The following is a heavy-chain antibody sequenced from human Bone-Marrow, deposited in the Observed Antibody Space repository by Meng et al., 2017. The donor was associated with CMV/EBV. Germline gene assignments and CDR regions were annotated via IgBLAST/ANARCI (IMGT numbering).Heavy chain of an antibody. D-gene: IGHD2-21*02. Sequence: SLKISCAASGFTFEDFAMHWVRQTPGEGLEWLSGMSGNTGFIGYADSVKGRFIISRDNAKKTLSLQMDTLRTEDTALYYCVKGGGERVTFDAMDVWGQGTTVTVSS. V-gene: IGHV3-9*01. CDR1: GFTFEDFA. CDR3: VKGGGERVTFDAMDV. CDR2: MSGNTGFI. J-gene: IGHJ6*02.